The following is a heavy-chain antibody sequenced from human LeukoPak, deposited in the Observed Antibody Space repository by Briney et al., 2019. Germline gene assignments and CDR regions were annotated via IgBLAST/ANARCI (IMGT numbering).Heavy chain of an antibody. CDR1: GGSISSYY. CDR3: ARGEGDGYNFHY. V-gene: IGHV4-59*12. CDR2: IYYSGNT. D-gene: IGHD5-24*01. J-gene: IGHJ4*02. Sequence: SETLSLTCTVSGGSISSYYWSWIRQPPGKGLEWIGYIYYSGNTNYNPSLKSRVTISVDTSKNQFSLKLSSVTAADTAVYYCARGEGDGYNFHYWGQGTLVTVSS.